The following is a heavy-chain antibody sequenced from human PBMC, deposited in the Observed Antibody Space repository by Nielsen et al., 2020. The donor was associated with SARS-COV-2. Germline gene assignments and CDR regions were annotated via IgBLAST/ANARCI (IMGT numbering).Heavy chain of an antibody. CDR1: GGSITSNAFA. J-gene: IGHJ4*02. V-gene: IGHV4-39*01. CDR2: IAYTGTT. D-gene: IGHD5-24*01. Sequence: SEPLSLTCPVSGGSITSNAFAWAWIRPPPAPGLAWIGSIAYTGTTHYSPSLKSRATISVDTSKNHFSLKLSSLTAADPAVYCCARPERLWGQGSLGRVSS. CDR3: ARPERL.